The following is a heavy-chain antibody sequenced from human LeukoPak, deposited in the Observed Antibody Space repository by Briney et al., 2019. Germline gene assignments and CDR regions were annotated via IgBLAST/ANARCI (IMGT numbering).Heavy chain of an antibody. CDR2: IYPGDSDI. D-gene: IGHD2-2*01. V-gene: IGHV5-51*01. CDR3: ARHPRNIVVPAAIDY. Sequence: RRGESLKISCKGSGYSFTNYWIGWVRQMPGKGLEWMGIIYPGDSDIRYSPSFQGQVTISADKSISTAYLQWSSLKASDTAMYYCARHPRNIVVPAAIDYWGQGTTVTVSS. J-gene: IGHJ4*03. CDR1: GYSFTNYW.